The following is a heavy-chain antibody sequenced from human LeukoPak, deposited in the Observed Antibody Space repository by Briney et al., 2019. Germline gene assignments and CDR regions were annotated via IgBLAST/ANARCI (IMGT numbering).Heavy chain of an antibody. Sequence: TSETLSLTCTVSGGSISSHYWSWIRQPPGKGLEWVGYIFYIGSTNYNPSLKSRITISVDPSKNHFSLRLSSVTAADTAVYYCARAVDTAMFYYMDVWGKGTTVTVSS. J-gene: IGHJ6*03. CDR3: ARAVDTAMFYYMDV. D-gene: IGHD5-18*01. CDR2: IFYIGST. CDR1: GGSISSHY. V-gene: IGHV4-59*11.